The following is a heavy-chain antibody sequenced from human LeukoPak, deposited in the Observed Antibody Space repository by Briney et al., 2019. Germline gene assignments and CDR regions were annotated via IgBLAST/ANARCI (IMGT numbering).Heavy chain of an antibody. J-gene: IGHJ4*02. D-gene: IGHD3-22*01. CDR3: ATRSIYYYYFDY. CDR1: GFTFDTYG. Sequence: GRSLRLSCAASGFTFDTYGMHWVRQAPGKGLEWVAVISYDGNNENYVDSVKGRFTISRDNSKNTLYLQMNSLRAEDTAVYYCATRSIYYYYFDYWGQGALVTVLS. V-gene: IGHV3-30*03. CDR2: ISYDGNNE.